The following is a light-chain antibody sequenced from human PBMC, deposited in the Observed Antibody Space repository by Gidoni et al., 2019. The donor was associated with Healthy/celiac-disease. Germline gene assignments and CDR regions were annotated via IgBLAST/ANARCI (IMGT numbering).Light chain of an antibody. CDR2: WAS. V-gene: IGKV4-1*01. Sequence: DIVMTQSPDSLDVSLGERATINCKSSQSVLYSSNNKNYLAWYQQKPGQPPKLLIYWASTRESGVPDRFSGSGSGTDFTLTISSLQAEDVAVYYCQQYDSTPRTFGPGTKVDIK. CDR3: QQYDSTPRT. J-gene: IGKJ3*01. CDR1: QSVLYSSNNKNY.